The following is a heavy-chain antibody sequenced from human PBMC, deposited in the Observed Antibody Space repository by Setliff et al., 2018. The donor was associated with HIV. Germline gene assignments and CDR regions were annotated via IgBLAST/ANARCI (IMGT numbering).Heavy chain of an antibody. CDR1: GFTFSSHS. CDR3: ASDNGDYYYYYMDV. V-gene: IGHV3-48*01. J-gene: IGHJ6*03. CDR2: IGSTSSSI. D-gene: IGHD2-8*01. Sequence: PGGSLRLSCAASGFTFSSHSMNWVRQAPGKGLEWVSYIGSTSSSIYYADSVKCRFTISRDSAKNSLYLQMNSLRAEDTAVYYCASDNGDYYYYYMDVWGKGTTVTVSS.